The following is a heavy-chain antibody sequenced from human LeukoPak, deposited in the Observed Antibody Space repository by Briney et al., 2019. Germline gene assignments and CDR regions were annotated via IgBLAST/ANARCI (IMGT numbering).Heavy chain of an antibody. CDR1: GFTFSSYA. CDR2: ISYDGSNK. D-gene: IGHD3-16*01. CDR3: ASPRGGGEYFQH. Sequence: GRSLRLSCAASGFTFSSYAMHWVRQAPGKGLEWVAVISYDGSNKYYADSVKGRFTISRDNSKNTLYLQMNSLRAEDTAVYYCASPRGGGEYFQHWGQGTLVTVSS. J-gene: IGHJ1*01. V-gene: IGHV3-30*01.